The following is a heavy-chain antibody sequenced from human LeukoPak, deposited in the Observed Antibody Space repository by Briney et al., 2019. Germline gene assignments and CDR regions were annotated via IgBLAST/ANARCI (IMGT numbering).Heavy chain of an antibody. D-gene: IGHD6-6*01. Sequence: SETLSLTCTVSGGSISSYYWSWIRQPPGKGLEWIGYIYYSGSTNYNPSLKSRVTISVDTSKNQFSLKLSSVTAADTAVYYCARGSSSSGLYYYYYMDVWGKGITVTVSS. V-gene: IGHV4-59*01. CDR2: IYYSGST. CDR1: GGSISSYY. CDR3: ARGSSSSGLYYYYYMDV. J-gene: IGHJ6*03.